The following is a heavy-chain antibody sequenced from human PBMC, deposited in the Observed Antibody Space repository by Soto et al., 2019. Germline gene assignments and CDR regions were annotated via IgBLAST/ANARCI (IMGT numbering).Heavy chain of an antibody. Sequence: GGPLRLSCAASGFTFSSYAMSWVRQAPGKGLEWVSAISGSGGSAYYADWVRVRFTISRDNSKKTLHLQKNRLRTEDTAVKYNSKDGPDIVVVVAATYQAYWGQVTLVTVSS. CDR1: GFTFSSYA. CDR2: ISGSGGSA. D-gene: IGHD2-15*01. V-gene: IGHV3-23*01. CDR3: SKDGPDIVVVVAATYQAY. J-gene: IGHJ4*02.